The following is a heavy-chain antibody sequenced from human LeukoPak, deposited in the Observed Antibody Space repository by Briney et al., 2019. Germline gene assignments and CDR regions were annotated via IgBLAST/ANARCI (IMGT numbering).Heavy chain of an antibody. J-gene: IGHJ4*02. V-gene: IGHV3-33*01. CDR1: GFTFSGYD. D-gene: IGHD3-10*01. Sequence: GGSLRLSCAASGFTFSGYDMHWVRQAPGKGLDWVAVIWYDGSNKYYADSVKGRFTISRDNSKNTLYLQMNSLRAEDTAMYYCARVGYGSGSYSTDYWGQGTLVTVSS. CDR2: IWYDGSNK. CDR3: ARVGYGSGSYSTDY.